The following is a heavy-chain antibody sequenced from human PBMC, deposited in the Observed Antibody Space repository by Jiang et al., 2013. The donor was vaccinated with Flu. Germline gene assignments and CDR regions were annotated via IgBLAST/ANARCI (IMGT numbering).Heavy chain of an antibody. CDR3: ARDYVGLWFGELSGEGAFDI. V-gene: IGHV1-18*01. J-gene: IGHJ3*02. Sequence: GAEVKKPGASVKVSCKASGYTFTSYGISWVRQAPGQGLEWMGWISAYNGNTNYAQKLQGRVTMTTDTSTSTAYMELRSLRSDDTAVYYCARDYVGLWFGELSGEGAFDIWGQGTMVTVSS. D-gene: IGHD3-10*01. CDR1: GYTFTSYG. CDR2: ISAYNGNT.